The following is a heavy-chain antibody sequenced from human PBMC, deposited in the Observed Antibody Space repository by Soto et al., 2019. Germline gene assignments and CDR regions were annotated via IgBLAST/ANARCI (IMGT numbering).Heavy chain of an antibody. CDR1: GFTFSSYW. CDR2: IKQDGSEK. V-gene: IGHV3-7*01. J-gene: IGHJ6*02. D-gene: IGHD5-12*01. CDR3: ALSGYSRTYYGMDV. Sequence: PGGSLRLSCAASGFTFSSYWMSWVRQAPGKGLEWVANIKQDGSEKYYVDSVEGRFTISRDNAKNSLYLQMNSLRVEDTAVYYCALSGYSRTYYGMDVWGQGTTVTVSS.